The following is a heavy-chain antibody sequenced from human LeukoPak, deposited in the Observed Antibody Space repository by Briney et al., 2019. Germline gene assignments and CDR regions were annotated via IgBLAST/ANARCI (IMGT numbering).Heavy chain of an antibody. CDR2: LYSDGNT. D-gene: IGHD1-14*01. J-gene: IGHJ4*02. CDR1: GFTVITND. V-gene: IGHV3-53*01. Sequence: GGSLRHSCAASGFTVITNDMTWVRQAPGKGLEWVSVLYSDGNTKYADSVQGRFTISRDNSKNTLYLEMNSPSPDDTAVYYCARGVEPLAANTLAYWGQGTLVTVSS. CDR3: ARGVEPLAANTLAY.